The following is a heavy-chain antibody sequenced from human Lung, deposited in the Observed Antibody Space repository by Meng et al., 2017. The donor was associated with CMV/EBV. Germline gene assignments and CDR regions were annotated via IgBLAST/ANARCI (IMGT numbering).Heavy chain of an antibody. CDR1: GYTFTGYY. J-gene: IGHJ4*02. CDR2: INPNTGVT. CDR3: VRDLGGIHDIQYLGEY. D-gene: IGHD3-16*01. V-gene: IGHV1-2*02. Sequence: ASXXVSXKASGYTFTGYYMHWVRQAPGQGLEWMGWINPNTGVTTYAQKFQGRVTLTRDTSTRTAYMEVTRLNSDDTAIYYCVRDLGGIHDIQYLGEYWGQGKXVTVSS.